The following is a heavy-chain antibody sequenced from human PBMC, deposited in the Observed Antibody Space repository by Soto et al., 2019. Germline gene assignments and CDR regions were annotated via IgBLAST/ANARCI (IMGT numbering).Heavy chain of an antibody. V-gene: IGHV3-53*01. CDR1: GFTVSSNY. CDR2: IYSGGST. Sequence: GGSLRLSCAASGFTVSSNYMSWVRQAPGKGLEWVSVIYSGGSTYYADSVKDRFTISRDNSKNTLYLQMNSLRAEDTAVYYCARGELYGSGSYYNGDAFDIWGQGTMVTVSS. J-gene: IGHJ3*02. D-gene: IGHD3-10*01. CDR3: ARGELYGSGSYYNGDAFDI.